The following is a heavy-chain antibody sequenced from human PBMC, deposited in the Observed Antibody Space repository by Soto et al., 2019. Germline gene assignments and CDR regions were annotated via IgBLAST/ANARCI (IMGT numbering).Heavy chain of an antibody. CDR3: AILAYCGGDCSDAFDI. D-gene: IGHD2-21*02. CDR1: GFTFGSYG. CDR2: IWYDGSNK. J-gene: IGHJ3*02. V-gene: IGHV3-33*01. Sequence: QVQLVESGGGVVQPGRSLRLSCAASGFTFGSYGMHWVRQAPGKGLEWVAVIWYDGSNKYYADSVKGRFTISRDNSKNTLYLQMNSLRAEDTAVYYCAILAYCGGDCSDAFDIWGQGTMVTVSS.